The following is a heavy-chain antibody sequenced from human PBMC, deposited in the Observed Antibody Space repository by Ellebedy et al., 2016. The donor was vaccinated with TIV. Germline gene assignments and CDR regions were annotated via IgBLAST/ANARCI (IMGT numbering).Heavy chain of an antibody. D-gene: IGHD4-17*01. J-gene: IGHJ5*02. Sequence: MPSETLSLTCTVSVGSIASYYWSWIRQSPGKGLEWIGYIYNSGFAKYNPSLKSRVTISVDTSKNQFSLNLSSVSAADTAVYYCAKYADYVGWFDPWGQGTLVTVSS. CDR2: IYNSGFA. V-gene: IGHV4-59*01. CDR3: AKYADYVGWFDP. CDR1: VGSIASYY.